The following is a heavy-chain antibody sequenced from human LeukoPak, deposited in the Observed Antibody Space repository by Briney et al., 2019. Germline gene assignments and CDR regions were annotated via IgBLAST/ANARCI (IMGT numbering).Heavy chain of an antibody. D-gene: IGHD3-22*01. CDR2: IVVGSGNT. CDR1: GFTFTSSA. Sequence: ASVKVSCKASGFTFTSSAMQWVRQARGQRREWIGWIVVGSGNTNYAQKFQERVTITRDMSTSTAYMELSSLRSEDTAVYYCAAAYYYDSSGYYPLFDYWGQGTLVTVSS. J-gene: IGHJ4*02. V-gene: IGHV1-58*02. CDR3: AAAYYYDSSGYYPLFDY.